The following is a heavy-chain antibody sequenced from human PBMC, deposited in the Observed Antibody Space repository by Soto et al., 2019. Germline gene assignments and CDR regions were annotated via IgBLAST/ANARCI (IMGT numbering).Heavy chain of an antibody. CDR3: ARDHPYYYDSSGDRDNWFDP. V-gene: IGHV1-18*04. Sequence: ASVVVSFKASVYTFTSYCISWARKAPGQGLVWMGWISAYNGNTNYAQKLQGRVTMTTDTSTSTAYMELRSLRSDDTAVYYCARDHPYYYDSSGDRDNWFDPWGQGTLVTFSA. CDR1: VYTFTSYC. CDR2: ISAYNGNT. J-gene: IGHJ5*02. D-gene: IGHD3-22*01.